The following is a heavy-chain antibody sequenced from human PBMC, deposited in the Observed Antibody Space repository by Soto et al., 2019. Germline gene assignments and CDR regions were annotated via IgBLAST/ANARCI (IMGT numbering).Heavy chain of an antibody. CDR1: GYTFTSYA. CDR3: ARALGTANDY. J-gene: IGHJ4*02. V-gene: IGHV1-3*01. D-gene: IGHD1-1*01. CDR2: INAGNGNT. Sequence: EASVKVSCKASGYTFTSYAMYWVRQAPGQRLEWMGWINAGNGNTKYSQKFQGRVTITRDTSANTAYMELSSLRYEDTAVYYCARALGTANDYWGQGTLVTVSS.